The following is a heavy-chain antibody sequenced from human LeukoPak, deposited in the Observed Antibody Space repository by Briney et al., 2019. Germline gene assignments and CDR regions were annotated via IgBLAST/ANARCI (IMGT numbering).Heavy chain of an antibody. Sequence: GGSLRLSCAASGFTFSSYAMSWVRQAPGKGLEWVSAISGSGGSTYYADSVKGRFTISRDNSKNTLYLQMNSLRAEDTAVYYCAKLGYCSSTSCYNPVNYWGQGTLVTVAS. V-gene: IGHV3-23*01. CDR1: GFTFSSYA. D-gene: IGHD2-2*02. CDR2: ISGSGGST. J-gene: IGHJ4*02. CDR3: AKLGYCSSTSCYNPVNY.